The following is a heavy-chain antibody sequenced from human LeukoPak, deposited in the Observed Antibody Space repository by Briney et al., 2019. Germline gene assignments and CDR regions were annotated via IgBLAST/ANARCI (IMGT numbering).Heavy chain of an antibody. Sequence: GGSLRLSCAASGFTVSSNYMSWVRQAPGKGLEWVSVIYSGGSTYYADSVKGRFTIFRDNSKNTLYLQMNSLRAEDTAVYYCARDKYSSGWYSGYWGQGTLVTVSS. D-gene: IGHD6-19*01. CDR3: ARDKYSSGWYSGY. V-gene: IGHV3-53*01. CDR2: IYSGGST. J-gene: IGHJ4*02. CDR1: GFTVSSNY.